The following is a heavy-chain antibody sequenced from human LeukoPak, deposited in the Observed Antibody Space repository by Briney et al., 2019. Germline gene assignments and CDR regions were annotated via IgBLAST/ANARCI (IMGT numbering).Heavy chain of an antibody. V-gene: IGHV4-59*08. Sequence: PSETLSLTCAVYGGSFSGYYWSWIRQPPGKGLEWIGYIFYSGSTNYNPSLKNRVTISVDSSKNQFSLKLSSVTAADTAVYYCAAGAGSIWYFFDPWGQGTLVTVSS. CDR2: IFYSGST. CDR1: GGSFSGYY. J-gene: IGHJ5*02. CDR3: AAGAGSIWYFFDP. D-gene: IGHD6-13*01.